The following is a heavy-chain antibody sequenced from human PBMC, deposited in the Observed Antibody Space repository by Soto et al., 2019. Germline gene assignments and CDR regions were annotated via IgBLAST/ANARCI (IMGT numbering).Heavy chain of an antibody. CDR3: TKERAGTTFVFDS. J-gene: IGHJ4*02. Sequence: EVQLVESGGGLVPPGRSLRLSCAASGFTFDIFGMHWIRQAPGKDLEWVAGISWNNGGIAYADSVKGRFTISRDNTKNSLFLQLNSLRTEDTAFYYCTKERAGTTFVFDSWGLGTLVTVSS. CDR2: ISWNNGGI. D-gene: IGHD1-1*01. V-gene: IGHV3-9*01. CDR1: GFTFDIFG.